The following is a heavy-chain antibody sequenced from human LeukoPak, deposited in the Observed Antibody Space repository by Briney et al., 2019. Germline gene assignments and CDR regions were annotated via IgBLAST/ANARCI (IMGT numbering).Heavy chain of an antibody. J-gene: IGHJ4*02. Sequence: SETLSLTCAVYGGSFSGYYWTWIRQPPGKGLEWIGQINHGGSTTYNPSLKSRVTTSVDTSKNQFSLKLTSVTTADTAVYYCARGCPGYWGQGTLVTVSS. CDR3: ARGCPGY. CDR1: GGSFSGYY. V-gene: IGHV4-34*01. CDR2: INHGGST.